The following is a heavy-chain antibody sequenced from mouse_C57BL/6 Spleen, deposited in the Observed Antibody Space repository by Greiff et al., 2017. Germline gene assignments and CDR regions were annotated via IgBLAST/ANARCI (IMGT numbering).Heavy chain of an antibody. CDR3: ARGGDGSSDTYYFDY. J-gene: IGHJ2*01. CDR1: GYTFTSYW. D-gene: IGHD1-1*01. V-gene: IGHV1-72*01. CDR2: IDPNSGGT. Sequence: QVQLKQPGAELVKPGASVKLSCQASGYTFTSYWMHWVKQRPGRGLEWIGRIDPNSGGTKYNEKFKSKATLTVDKPSSTAYMQLSSLTSEDSAVYYCARGGDGSSDTYYFDYWGQGTTLTVSS.